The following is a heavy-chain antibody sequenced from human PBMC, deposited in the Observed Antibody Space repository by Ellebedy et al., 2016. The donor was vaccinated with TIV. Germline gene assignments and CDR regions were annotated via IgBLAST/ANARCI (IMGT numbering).Heavy chain of an antibody. CDR2: ISYNGDNA. Sequence: GGSLRLSCVASGFILSHSAMHWVRQGPGKGLEWVAVISYNGDNAYYADSVKGRFTVSRDNSNNTLYLQLNSLRPEDTALYYCAKDAARIPLAVEYYFEAWGQGALVSVSS. J-gene: IGHJ5*02. V-gene: IGHV3-30-3*01. CDR3: AKDAARIPLAVEYYFEA. D-gene: IGHD3-10*01. CDR1: GFILSHSA.